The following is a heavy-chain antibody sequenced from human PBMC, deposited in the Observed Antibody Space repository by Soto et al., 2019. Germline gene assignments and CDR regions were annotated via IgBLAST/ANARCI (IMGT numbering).Heavy chain of an antibody. CDR3: ARSLVYPTRYFDL. CDR2: ISAYNGNT. J-gene: IGHJ2*01. V-gene: IGHV1-18*01. CDR1: GCTFTSYG. D-gene: IGHD1-20*01. Sequence: AAVKVSCKACGCTFTSYGISWVRQAPGQGLEWMGWISAYNGNTNYAQKLQGRVTMATDTSTSTAYMELRSLRSDDTAVYYCARSLVYPTRYFDLWGRGTLVTVSS.